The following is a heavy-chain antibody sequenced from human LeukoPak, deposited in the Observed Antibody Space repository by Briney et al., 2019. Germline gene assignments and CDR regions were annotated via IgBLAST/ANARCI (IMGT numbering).Heavy chain of an antibody. D-gene: IGHD2-15*01. CDR1: GFTFSSYG. CDR3: ASKYCSGGTCYSAPTY. V-gene: IGHV3-30*03. J-gene: IGHJ4*02. CDR2: ISYDGSSK. Sequence: PGGSLRLSCAASGFTFSSYGMHWVRQAPGKGMEWVALISYDGSSKYYADSVRARFTISRDNSKSTLYLQMNSLRAEDTAVYYCASKYCSGGTCYSAPTYWGQGTLVTVSS.